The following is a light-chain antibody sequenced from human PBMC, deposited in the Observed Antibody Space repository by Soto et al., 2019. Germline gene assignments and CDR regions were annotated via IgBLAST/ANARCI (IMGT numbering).Light chain of an antibody. V-gene: IGKV3-15*01. J-gene: IGKJ2*03. CDR1: QSVSSD. CDR3: KQYNSWYS. CDR2: GAS. Sequence: EIVMTQSPATLSVSPGEGATLSCRASQSVSSDLAWYQQKPGKAPRVLIYGASTTATGVPARVSGSGSGTEFTLIISSLQSEDSAVYYCKQYNSWYSFGQGAKLQIK.